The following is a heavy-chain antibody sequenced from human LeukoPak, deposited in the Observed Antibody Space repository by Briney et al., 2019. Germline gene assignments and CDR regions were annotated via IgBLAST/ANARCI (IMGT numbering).Heavy chain of an antibody. CDR2: ISGSGGST. D-gene: IGHD5-12*01. CDR3: AKSGYGYPTVTFDY. V-gene: IGHV3-23*01. Sequence: GGSLRLSCAASGFTFSSYAMSWVRQAPGKGLEWVSAISGSGGSTYYADSVRGRFTISRDNSKNTLYLQMNSLRAEDTAVYYCAKSGYGYPTVTFDYWGQGTLVTVSS. J-gene: IGHJ4*02. CDR1: GFTFSSYA.